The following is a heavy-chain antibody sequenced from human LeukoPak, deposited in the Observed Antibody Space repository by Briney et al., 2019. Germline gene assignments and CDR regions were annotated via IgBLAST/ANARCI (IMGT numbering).Heavy chain of an antibody. CDR1: GVSISSSNSY. V-gene: IGHV4-39*02. CDR3: ARDRSQTYYYGSGRGGLSY. D-gene: IGHD3-10*01. CDR2: IYYSGNT. J-gene: IGHJ4*02. Sequence: SETLSLTCTVSGVSISSSNSYWGWIRQPPGKGLEWIGSIYYSGNTYYNASLKSQVSISIDTSKNQFSLRLTSVTAADTAVYYCARDRSQTYYYGSGRGGLSYWGQGTLVTVSS.